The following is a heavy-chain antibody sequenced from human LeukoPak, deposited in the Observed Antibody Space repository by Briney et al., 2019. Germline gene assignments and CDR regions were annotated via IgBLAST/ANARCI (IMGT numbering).Heavy chain of an antibody. J-gene: IGHJ4*02. CDR3: ARSGSYYGSTSG. CDR1: GGSISSGGYY. CDR2: SYYSGST. D-gene: IGHD3-10*01. Sequence: SQTLSLTCTVSGGSISSGGYYWSWIRQHPGKGLEWIGYSYYSGSTNYNPSLKSRVTISLDTSKNQFSLKLSSVTAADTAVYYCARSGSYYGSTSGWGQGTLVTVSP. V-gene: IGHV4-31*02.